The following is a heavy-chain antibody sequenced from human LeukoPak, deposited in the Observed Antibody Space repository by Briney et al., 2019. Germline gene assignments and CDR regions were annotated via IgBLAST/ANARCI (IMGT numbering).Heavy chain of an antibody. D-gene: IGHD6-19*01. CDR1: DFSFITYA. CDR2: ISGSGGST. V-gene: IGHV3-23*01. CDR3: AKGPVGSGWYYFDY. J-gene: IGHJ4*02. Sequence: GGSLRLSCAASDFSFITYAMSWVRQAPGKGLEWVSAISGSGGSTYYADSVKGRFTISRDNSKNTLYLQMNSLRAEDTAVYYCAKGPVGSGWYYFDYWGQGTLVTVSS.